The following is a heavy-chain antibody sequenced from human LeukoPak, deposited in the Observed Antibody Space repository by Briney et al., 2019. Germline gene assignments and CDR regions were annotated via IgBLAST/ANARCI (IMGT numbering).Heavy chain of an antibody. V-gene: IGHV3-30*18. D-gene: IGHD6-13*01. J-gene: IGHJ4*02. Sequence: PGRSLRLSCAASGFTFSSYGMHWVRQAPGKGLEWVAVISYDGSNKYYADSVKGRFTISRDNSKNTLYLQVNSLRAEDTAVYYCAKDKTAVDSSQGYWGQGTLVTVSS. CDR3: AKDKTAVDSSQGY. CDR2: ISYDGSNK. CDR1: GFTFSSYG.